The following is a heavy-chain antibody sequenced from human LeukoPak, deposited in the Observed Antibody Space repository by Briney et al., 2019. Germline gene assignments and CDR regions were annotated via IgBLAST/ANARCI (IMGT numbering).Heavy chain of an antibody. V-gene: IGHV1-69*13. CDR3: AAVVPAVMGYFDY. J-gene: IGHJ4*02. CDR2: IIPIFGTA. CDR1: GGTFSSYA. Sequence: APVKVSCKASGGTFSSYAISWVRQAPGQGLEWMGGIIPIFGTANYAQKFQGRVTITADESTSTAYMELSSLRSEDTAVYYCAAVVPAVMGYFDYWGQGTLVTVSS. D-gene: IGHD2-2*01.